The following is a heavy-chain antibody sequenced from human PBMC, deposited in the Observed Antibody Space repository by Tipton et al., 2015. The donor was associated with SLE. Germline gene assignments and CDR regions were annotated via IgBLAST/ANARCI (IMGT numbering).Heavy chain of an antibody. CDR2: IAGTISSI. Sequence: SLRLSCAASGFTFSSYSTNWVRQAPGKGLEWVSHIAGTISSIYYADSVKGRFTISRDNAKNSLYLQMNSLRAEDTAVYYCARMYYSGSYYPYGFDYWGQGTPVTVSS. CDR1: GFTFSSYS. D-gene: IGHD1-26*01. V-gene: IGHV3-48*04. CDR3: ARMYYSGSYYPYGFDY. J-gene: IGHJ4*02.